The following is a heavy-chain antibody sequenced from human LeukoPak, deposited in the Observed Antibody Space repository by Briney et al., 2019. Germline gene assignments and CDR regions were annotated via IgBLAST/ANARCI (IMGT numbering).Heavy chain of an antibody. J-gene: IGHJ6*03. V-gene: IGHV4-38-2*02. D-gene: IGHD2-2*02. CDR1: GYSISSGYY. Sequence: SETLSLTCTVSGYSISSGYYWGWIRQPPGKGLEWIGSIYHSGSTYYNPSLKSRVTISVDTSKNQFSLKLSSVTAADTAVYYCAREVNCSSTSCYIKPYYYYMDVWGKGTTVTVSS. CDR2: IYHSGST. CDR3: AREVNCSSTSCYIKPYYYYMDV.